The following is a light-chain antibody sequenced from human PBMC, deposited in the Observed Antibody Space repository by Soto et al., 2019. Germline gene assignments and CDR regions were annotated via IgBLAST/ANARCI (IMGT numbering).Light chain of an antibody. J-gene: IGKJ5*01. V-gene: IGKV1-8*01. CDR1: QGISSY. CDR3: QQYYSYPAIT. Sequence: AIRMTQSPSSLSASPGDRVTITCRASQGISSYLAWYQQKPGKAPKLLIYAASTLQSGVPSRFSGSGSGTDFTLTISCLQSEDFATYYCQQYYSYPAITFGQGTRLEI. CDR2: AAS.